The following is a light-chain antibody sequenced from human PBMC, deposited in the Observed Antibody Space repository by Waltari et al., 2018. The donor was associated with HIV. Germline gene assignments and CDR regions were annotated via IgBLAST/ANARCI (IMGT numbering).Light chain of an antibody. CDR1: TGPVSSGHY. CDR3: MLFFRSSYL. Sequence: QTVVTQEPSLSVAPGGTLTLTCSSATGPVSSGHYANWFQQKPGQPPRPLFYGSNKRHSFPPERFSACLVGDIAALTLSSVWPEDQADYFCMLFFRSSYLFGGGTKVTVL. V-gene: IGLV7-43*01. J-gene: IGLJ2*01. CDR2: GSN.